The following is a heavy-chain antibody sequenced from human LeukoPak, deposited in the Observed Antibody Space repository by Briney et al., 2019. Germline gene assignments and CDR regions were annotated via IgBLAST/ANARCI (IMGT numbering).Heavy chain of an antibody. V-gene: IGHV4-59*01. CDR1: GGSISSYY. D-gene: IGHD3-16*01. Sequence: AETLSLTCTVSGGSISSYYWSWIRQPPGKGLKWIGYIYYSGSTSYSPSLRSRVTISVDTSKNQFSLKLSSVTAADTAVYYCARETSQKGAHYMDVWGKGTTVTVSS. J-gene: IGHJ6*03. CDR3: ARETSQKGAHYMDV. CDR2: IYYSGST.